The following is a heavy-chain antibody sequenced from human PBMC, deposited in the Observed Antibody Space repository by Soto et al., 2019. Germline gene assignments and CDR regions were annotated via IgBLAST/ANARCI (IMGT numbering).Heavy chain of an antibody. V-gene: IGHV4-39*01. CDR3: ARHAYGGGDCYSRNYFDY. J-gene: IGHJ4*02. Sequence: QLQLQESGPGLVKPSETLSLTCTVSGGSISSSSYYWGWIRQPPGKGREWIGSIYYSGNTYYNPSLKSRLTISGDTSNNQVSQKVSSVTAADTVVYHCARHAYGGGDCYSRNYFDYWVQGTLVTVSS. D-gene: IGHD2-21*02. CDR1: GGSISSSSYY. CDR2: IYYSGNT.